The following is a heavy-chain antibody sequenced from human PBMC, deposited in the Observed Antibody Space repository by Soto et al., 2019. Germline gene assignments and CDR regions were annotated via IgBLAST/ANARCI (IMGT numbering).Heavy chain of an antibody. CDR3: ARDPDYGDYWGYFFDS. Sequence: ASVKVSCKTSGYTFAAYYIHWIRQAPGQGLEWMGWINPTSGGTVYAQNFQDRVTMTRDTSISTAYMELRRLNSDDTAVYYCARDPDYGDYWGYFFDSSGPGTTVTVYS. CDR2: INPTSGGT. D-gene: IGHD4-17*01. V-gene: IGHV1-2*02. J-gene: IGHJ4*02. CDR1: GYTFAAYY.